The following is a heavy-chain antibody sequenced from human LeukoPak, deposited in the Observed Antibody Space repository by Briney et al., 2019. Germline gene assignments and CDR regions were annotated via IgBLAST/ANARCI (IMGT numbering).Heavy chain of an antibody. CDR2: ISAYNGNT. CDR1: GYTFTSYG. Sequence: GASVKVSCKASGYTFTSYGIIWVRQAPGQGLEWMGWISAYNGNTNYEQKFQGRVTMTTDTSTSTAYMELRSLRSDDTAVYYCARPVYGSENYPPGYWGQGTLVTVSS. D-gene: IGHD3-10*01. CDR3: ARPVYGSENYPPGY. J-gene: IGHJ4*02. V-gene: IGHV1-18*01.